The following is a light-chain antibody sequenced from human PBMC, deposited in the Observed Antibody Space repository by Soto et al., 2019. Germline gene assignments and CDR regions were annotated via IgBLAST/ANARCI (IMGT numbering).Light chain of an antibody. CDR2: GAS. CDR3: QQYGSSPHT. J-gene: IGKJ2*01. V-gene: IGKV3-20*01. CDR1: QSVSSSY. Sequence: EIVLTQSPGTLSLSPGERATLSCRASQSVSSSYLAWYQHKPGQAPRLLIYGASSRATGIPDRFSGSGSGKDFTLTISRLEPEDFAVYYCQQYGSSPHTFGKGTKLEIK.